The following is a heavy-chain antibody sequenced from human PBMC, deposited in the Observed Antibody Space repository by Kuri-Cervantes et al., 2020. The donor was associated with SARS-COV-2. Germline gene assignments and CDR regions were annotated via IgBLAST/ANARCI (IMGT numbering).Heavy chain of an antibody. Sequence: GESLKISCAASGFTFSSSVINWVRQAPGKGLEWISFISSSSDTIYYAGSVKGRFTISRDNAKNSLYLHMSSLSTEDTAVYYCVRGLAEGDYWGQGTLVTVSS. CDR1: GFTFSSSV. CDR3: VRGLAEGDY. J-gene: IGHJ4*02. V-gene: IGHV3-48*01. CDR2: ISSSSDTI.